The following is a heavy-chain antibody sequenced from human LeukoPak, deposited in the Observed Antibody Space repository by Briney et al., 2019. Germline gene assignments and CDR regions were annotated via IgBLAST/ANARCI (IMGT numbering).Heavy chain of an antibody. CDR2: IYHSGST. D-gene: IGHD3-22*01. J-gene: IGHJ4*02. Sequence: SETLSLTCAVSGYSISSGYYWGWIRQPPGKGLEWIGSIYHSGSTYYNPSLKSRVTISVDTSKNQFSLKLSSVTAVDTAVYYCARVPGYYYVDYWGQGTLVTVSS. V-gene: IGHV4-38-2*01. CDR3: ARVPGYYYVDY. CDR1: GYSISSGYY.